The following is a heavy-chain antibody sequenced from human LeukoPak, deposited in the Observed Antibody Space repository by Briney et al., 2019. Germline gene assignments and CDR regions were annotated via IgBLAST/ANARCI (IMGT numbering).Heavy chain of an antibody. CDR2: IYYIGST. D-gene: IGHD3-22*01. CDR3: ARYYDSTGSFDY. Sequence: SETLSLTCTVSGDSVSRSSCYWTWIRQPPGKGLEWIGHIYYIGSTNYNPSLKGRLTMSVDTSRNQFSLRLSSVIAADTAVYYCARYYDSTGSFDYWGQGTLVTVSS. V-gene: IGHV4-61*01. J-gene: IGHJ4*02. CDR1: GDSVSRSSCY.